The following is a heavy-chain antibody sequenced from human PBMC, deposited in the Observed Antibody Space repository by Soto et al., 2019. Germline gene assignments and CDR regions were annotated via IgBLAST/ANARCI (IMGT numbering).Heavy chain of an antibody. CDR2: IDPSDSYT. D-gene: IGHD5-18*01. CDR3: ARPGIQPDYYYYYGMDV. J-gene: IGHJ6*02. V-gene: IGHV5-10-1*01. Sequence: PGESLKISCKGSGYSFTSYWISWVRQMPGKGLEWMGRIDPSDSYTNYSPSFQGHVTISADKSISTAYLQWSSLKASDTAMYYCARPGIQPDYYYYYGMDVWGQGTTVTVSS. CDR1: GYSFTSYW.